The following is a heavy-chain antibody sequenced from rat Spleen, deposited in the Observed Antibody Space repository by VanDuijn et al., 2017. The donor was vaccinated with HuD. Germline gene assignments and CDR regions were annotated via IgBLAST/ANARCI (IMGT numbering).Heavy chain of an antibody. V-gene: IGHV5-29*01. CDR3: TRDFAGFDY. CDR1: GFTFSRSA. Sequence: EVQLVESGGGLVQPGRSLKLSCAASGFTFSRSAMAWVRQAPTKGLEWVASISYDGGSTYYRDSVKGRFTISRDNAKSTLYLQMNSLRSEDTATYYCTRDFAGFDYWGQGVMVTVSS. J-gene: IGHJ2*01. CDR2: ISYDGGST.